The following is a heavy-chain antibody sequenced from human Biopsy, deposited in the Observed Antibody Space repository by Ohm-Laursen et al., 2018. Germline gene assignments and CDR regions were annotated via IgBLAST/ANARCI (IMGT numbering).Heavy chain of an antibody. CDR3: AREEDNSGYDYYGMDV. V-gene: IGHV1-18*01. D-gene: IGHD3-22*01. Sequence: ASVKVSCKASGYTFPSYGISWVRQAPGQGLEWMGWISAYNSNRNYAQKFQGRVTMTTDTSTSTAYMELRSLRSDDTAVYFCAREEDNSGYDYYGMDVWGQGTTVTVSS. J-gene: IGHJ6*02. CDR1: GYTFPSYG. CDR2: ISAYNSNR.